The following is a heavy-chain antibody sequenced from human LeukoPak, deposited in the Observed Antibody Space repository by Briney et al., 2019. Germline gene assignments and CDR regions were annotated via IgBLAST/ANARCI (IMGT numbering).Heavy chain of an antibody. V-gene: IGHV3-33*01. CDR3: AREGVVAATSSWFDP. CDR2: IWYDGSSK. Sequence: GGSLRLSCAASGFTFSSYGMHWVRQAPGKGLEWVAVIWYDGSSKYYADSVKGRLTISRDNSKNTLNLQMNSLRAEDTAVYYCAREGVVAATSSWFDPWGQGTLVTVSS. D-gene: IGHD2-15*01. CDR1: GFTFSSYG. J-gene: IGHJ5*02.